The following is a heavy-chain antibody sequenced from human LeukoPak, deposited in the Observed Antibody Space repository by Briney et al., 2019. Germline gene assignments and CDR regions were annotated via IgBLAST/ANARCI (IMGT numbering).Heavy chain of an antibody. D-gene: IGHD6-19*01. V-gene: IGHV3-64D*06. CDR1: GFTFSSYA. J-gene: IGHJ5*01. CDR2: ITTTGDNT. CDR3: VKRNSSAWYDS. Sequence: PGGSLRLSCSASGFTFSSYALDWVRQAPGKGLEYVSAITTTGDNTHYADSVKGRFTISRDNSKNTLYLQMSSLRAEDTAIYYCVKRNSSAWYDSWGQGTLVTVSS.